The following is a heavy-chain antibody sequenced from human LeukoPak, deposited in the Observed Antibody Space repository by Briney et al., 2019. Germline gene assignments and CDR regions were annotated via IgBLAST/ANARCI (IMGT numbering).Heavy chain of an antibody. Sequence: GESLKISCKGSGYSFTSYWIGWVRQMPGKGLEYMGIIHPGDSDTRYSPSFQGQVTISVDRSSSTAYLQWSRLKASDTAMYYCATHPGGLQSGFDNWGQGTLVTVSS. CDR1: GYSFTSYW. J-gene: IGHJ4*02. CDR2: IHPGDSDT. D-gene: IGHD5-24*01. CDR3: ATHPGGLQSGFDN. V-gene: IGHV5-51*01.